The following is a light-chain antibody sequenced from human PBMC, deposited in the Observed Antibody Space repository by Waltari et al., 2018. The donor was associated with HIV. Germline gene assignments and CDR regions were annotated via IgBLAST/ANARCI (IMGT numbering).Light chain of an antibody. CDR3: AAWDDSLSGDV. CDR2: RNN. J-gene: IGLJ1*01. Sequence: QSVLTQPPSASGTPGQRVTISCSGRSSNIGSQNVYWYQQLPGTAPKLLIYRNNQRPSGVPDRFSGSKSGTSASLSISELRSEDEAYYYCAAWDDSLSGDVFGTGTKVTVL. V-gene: IGLV1-47*01. CDR1: SSNIGSQN.